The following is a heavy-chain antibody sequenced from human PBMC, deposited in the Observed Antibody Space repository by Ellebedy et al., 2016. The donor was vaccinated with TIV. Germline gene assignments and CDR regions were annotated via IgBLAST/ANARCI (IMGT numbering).Heavy chain of an antibody. D-gene: IGHD2/OR15-2a*01. CDR1: GYSISSGYF. V-gene: IGHV4-38-2*02. CDR3: ARDWTRGGGYFASWFDP. Sequence: MPSETLSLTCTVSGYSISSGYFWGWVRQSPGRGLEWIGEVYHSGHTNYNPSLRSRVSISVDKSKGQFSLRLRSMTAADTAVYYCARDWTRGGGYFASWFDPWGQGTPVTVSS. CDR2: VYHSGHT. J-gene: IGHJ5*02.